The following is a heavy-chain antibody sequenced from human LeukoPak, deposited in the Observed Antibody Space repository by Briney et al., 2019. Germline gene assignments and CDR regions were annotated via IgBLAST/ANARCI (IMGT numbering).Heavy chain of an antibody. J-gene: IGHJ2*01. CDR3: ARVGAVRWYFDL. CDR1: GYTFTSYC. V-gene: IGHV1-46*01. CDR2: INPSGGST. D-gene: IGHD1-26*01. Sequence: ASVKVSCKASGYTFTSYCMHWVRQAPGQGLEWMGIINPSGGSTSYAQKFQGRVTMTRDTSTSTVYMELSSLRSEDTAVYYCARVGAVRWYFDLWGRGTLVTVSS.